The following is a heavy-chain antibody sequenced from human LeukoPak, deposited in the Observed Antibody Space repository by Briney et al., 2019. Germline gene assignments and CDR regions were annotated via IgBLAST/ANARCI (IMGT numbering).Heavy chain of an antibody. D-gene: IGHD6-13*01. J-gene: IGHJ4*02. CDR2: IYYGGST. Sequence: SETLSLTCTVSGGSISSYYWSWIRQPPGKGLEWIGYIYYGGSTDYNPSLKGRVTMSVATSKNQFSLHLSSVTAADTAVYYCARSAFLVTAPGLYYFDYWGQGTLVDVSS. CDR3: ARSAFLVTAPGLYYFDY. CDR1: GGSISSYY. V-gene: IGHV4-59*12.